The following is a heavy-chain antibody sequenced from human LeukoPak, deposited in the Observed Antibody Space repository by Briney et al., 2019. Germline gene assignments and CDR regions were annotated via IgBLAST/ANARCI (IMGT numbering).Heavy chain of an antibody. CDR3: AKDHSPPPLSYCSSTSCYGYFDY. CDR1: GFTFSSYA. J-gene: IGHJ4*02. V-gene: IGHV3-23*01. CDR2: ISGSGGST. D-gene: IGHD2-2*01. Sequence: GGSLRLSCAASGFTFSSYAMSWVRQAPGKGLEWVSAISGSGGSTYYADSVKGRFTISRDNSKNTLYLQMNSLRAEDTAVYYCAKDHSPPPLSYCSSTSCYGYFDYWGQGTLVTVSS.